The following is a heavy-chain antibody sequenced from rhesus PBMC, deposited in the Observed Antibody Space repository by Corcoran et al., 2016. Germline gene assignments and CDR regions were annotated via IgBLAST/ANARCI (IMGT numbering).Heavy chain of an antibody. V-gene: IGHV4-127*01. D-gene: IGHD3-34*01. CDR1: GYSISSGYD. CDR3: AREAGVFDF. CDR2: IEGSSGST. Sequence: QVQLQESGPGVVKPSETLSLTCAVSGYSISSGYDWTWIRQPPGKGLEWIGYIEGSSGSTNYNPSLKYRVTISTDTSKNQFSLKLSSVTAADTAVYYCAREAGVFDFLVQGALVTVSS. J-gene: IGHJ1*01.